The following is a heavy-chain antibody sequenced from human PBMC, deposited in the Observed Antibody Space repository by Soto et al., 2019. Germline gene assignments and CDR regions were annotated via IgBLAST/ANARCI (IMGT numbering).Heavy chain of an antibody. J-gene: IGHJ4*02. CDR3: ARGRAVDIVATTPYYFDY. V-gene: IGHV4-34*01. D-gene: IGHD5-12*01. CDR1: GGSFSGYY. Sequence: SETLSLTCAVYGGSFSGYYWSWIRQPPGKGLEWIGEINHSGSTNYNPSLKSRVTISVDTSKNQFSLKLSSVTAADTAVYYCARGRAVDIVATTPYYFDYWGQGTQVTVSS. CDR2: INHSGST.